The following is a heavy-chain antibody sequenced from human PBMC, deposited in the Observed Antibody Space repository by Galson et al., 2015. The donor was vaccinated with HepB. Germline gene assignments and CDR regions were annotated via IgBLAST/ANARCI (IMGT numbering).Heavy chain of an antibody. CDR1: GFTFSSYS. D-gene: IGHD6-19*01. J-gene: IGHJ4*02. CDR2: ISSSSSYI. CDR3: ARDHGSSGWYPFDY. V-gene: IGHV3-21*01. Sequence: SLRLSCAASGFTFSSYSMNWVRQAPGKGLEWVSSISSSSSYIYYADSVKGRFTISRDNAKNSLYLQMNSLRAEDTAVYYCARDHGSSGWYPFDYWGQGTLVTVSS.